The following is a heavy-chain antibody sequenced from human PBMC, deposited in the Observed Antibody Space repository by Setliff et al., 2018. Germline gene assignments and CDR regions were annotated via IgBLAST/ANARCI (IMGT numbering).Heavy chain of an antibody. J-gene: IGHJ4*02. CDR3: ARGTFSDFWSGDYYDY. CDR1: GFTFSSYS. D-gene: IGHD3-3*01. V-gene: IGHV3-48*01. Sequence: PGGSLRLSCAASGFTFSSYSMNWVRQAPGKGLEWVAFISSDSRTIYYADSVKGRFTISRDNAKNSLYLQMNSLRAEDTAMYHCARGTFSDFWSGDYYDYWGQGTLVTVSS. CDR2: ISSDSRTI.